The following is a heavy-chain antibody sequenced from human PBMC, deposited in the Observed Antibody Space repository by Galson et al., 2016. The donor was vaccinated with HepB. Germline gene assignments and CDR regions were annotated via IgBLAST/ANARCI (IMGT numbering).Heavy chain of an antibody. V-gene: IGHV3-30-3*01. Sequence: SLRLSCAASGFTFSSYPMHWVRQAPGKGLEWVADGSNKYYADSVKGRFTISSDNSKHTLYLQMNSLRAEDTAVYYCTRVLIVDSSWSRNNYYYSGGDVWGQGTTVTVSS. CDR2: GSNK. CDR3: TRVLIVDSSWSRNNYYYSGGDV. J-gene: IGHJ6*02. D-gene: IGHD2-21*01. CDR1: GFTFSSYP.